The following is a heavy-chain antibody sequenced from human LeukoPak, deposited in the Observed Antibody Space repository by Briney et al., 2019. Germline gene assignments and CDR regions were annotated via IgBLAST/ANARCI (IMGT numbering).Heavy chain of an antibody. Sequence: GGSLRLSCTASGFTFKNYRMTWVRQAPGKGLEWVASMKDDGNEIQYVDSVKGRFTISRDNAKNSLYLQMNNLRAEDTAVYYCARVPSLDYWGQGTLVTVSS. V-gene: IGHV3-7*01. CDR1: GFTFKNYR. CDR2: MKDDGNEI. J-gene: IGHJ4*02. CDR3: ARVPSLDY.